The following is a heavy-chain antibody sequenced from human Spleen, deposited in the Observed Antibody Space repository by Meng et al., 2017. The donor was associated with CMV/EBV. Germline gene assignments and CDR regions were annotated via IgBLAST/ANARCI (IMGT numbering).Heavy chain of an antibody. CDR1: GFTFDDYA. CDR2: IYSGGST. Sequence: GGSLRLSCAASGFTFDDYAMHWVRQAPGKGLEWVSGIYSGGSTYYADSVKGRFTISRDNSKNTLYLQMNSLRAEDTAVYYCARDNFRSRAMDVWGQGTTVTVSS. J-gene: IGHJ6*02. D-gene: IGHD3-3*01. V-gene: IGHV3-53*01. CDR3: ARDNFRSRAMDV.